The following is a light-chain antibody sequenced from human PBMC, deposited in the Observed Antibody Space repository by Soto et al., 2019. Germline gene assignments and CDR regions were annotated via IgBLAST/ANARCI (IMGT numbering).Light chain of an antibody. Sequence: DIQMTQTPSTLSASVGDRVTINCRASQNVNDYLAWYQQKPGNSPKVLIYDASTLESGVPSRFSGSGSGTEFTLNISSLQPDDSAIYYCQHYNTYSKAFGPGTRVEIK. CDR2: DAS. CDR3: QHYNTYSKA. J-gene: IGKJ3*01. V-gene: IGKV1-5*01. CDR1: QNVNDY.